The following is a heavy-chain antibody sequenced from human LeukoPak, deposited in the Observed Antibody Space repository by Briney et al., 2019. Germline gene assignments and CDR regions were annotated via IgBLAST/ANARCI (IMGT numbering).Heavy chain of an antibody. Sequence: SVKVSCKASGYSFTGYYMHWVRQAPGQGLEWMGGIIPIFGTANYAQKFQGRVTITADESTSTAYMELSSLRSEDTAVYYCARAPFQIVSSPYYYGMDVWGQGTTVTVSS. J-gene: IGHJ6*02. D-gene: IGHD5/OR15-5a*01. CDR1: GYSFTGYY. V-gene: IGHV1-69*13. CDR2: IIPIFGTA. CDR3: ARAPFQIVSSPYYYGMDV.